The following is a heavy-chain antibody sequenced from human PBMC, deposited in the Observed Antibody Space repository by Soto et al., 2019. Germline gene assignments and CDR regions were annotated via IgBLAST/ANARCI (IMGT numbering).Heavy chain of an antibody. D-gene: IGHD3-10*01. J-gene: IGHJ4*02. V-gene: IGHV1-18*01. CDR1: GYMFTSYG. CDR3: VRDLGSDLSDPGAVFDY. Sequence: QVQLVQSGTEVKKPGASVKVSCKASGYMFTSYGLNWVRQAPGQGLEWVGWISVYNDNRKYAKRLQGRVSLTTDTSTHTAYMELRSLRSDDTAIYYCVRDLGSDLSDPGAVFDYWGQGTLVTVSS. CDR2: ISVYNDNR.